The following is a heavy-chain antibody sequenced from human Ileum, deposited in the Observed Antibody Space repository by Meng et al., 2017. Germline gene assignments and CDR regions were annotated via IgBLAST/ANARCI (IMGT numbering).Heavy chain of an antibody. CDR3: MTSPFGSYLDN. CDR2: VSTDSSYI. CDR1: GFTFSAYT. J-gene: IGHJ4*02. Sequence: EVQLVESGGGVVKTGGSLRLACAASGFTFSAYTMMWVRQAQGKGLELVSSVSTDSSYIYYGDSVRGRFTISRDNAKHSLFLQMNSLRAEDTAVYYCMTSPFGSYLDNWGRGTLVTVSS. V-gene: IGHV3-21*02. D-gene: IGHD3-10*01.